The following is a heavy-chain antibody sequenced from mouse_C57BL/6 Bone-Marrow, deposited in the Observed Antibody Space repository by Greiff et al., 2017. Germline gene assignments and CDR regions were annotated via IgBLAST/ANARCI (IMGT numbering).Heavy chain of an antibody. V-gene: IGHV5-6*01. Sequence: EVQLVESGGDLVKPGGSLKLSCAASGFTFSSYGMSWVRQTPDKRLEWVATISSGGSYTYYPDSVKGRFTISRDNAKNTLYLQMSSLKSEDTAMYYCARDDVVSHFDYWGQGTTLTVSS. CDR2: ISSGGSYT. CDR1: GFTFSSYG. J-gene: IGHJ2*01. CDR3: ARDDVVSHFDY. D-gene: IGHD1-1*01.